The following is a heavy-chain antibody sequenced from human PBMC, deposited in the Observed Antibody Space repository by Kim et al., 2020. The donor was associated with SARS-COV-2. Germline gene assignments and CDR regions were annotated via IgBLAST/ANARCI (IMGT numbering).Heavy chain of an antibody. Sequence: SETLSLTCTVSGGSISSYYWSWIRQPPGKGLEWIGYIYYSGSTNYNPSLKSRVTISVDTSKNQFSLKLSSVTAADTAVYYCARTLLDCWSGYYLNYYYYYYMDVWGERNTVTVSS. J-gene: IGHJ6*03. D-gene: IGHD3-3*01. CDR2: IYYSGST. CDR3: ARTLLDCWSGYYLNYYYYYYMDV. CDR1: GGSISSYY. V-gene: IGHV4-59*01.